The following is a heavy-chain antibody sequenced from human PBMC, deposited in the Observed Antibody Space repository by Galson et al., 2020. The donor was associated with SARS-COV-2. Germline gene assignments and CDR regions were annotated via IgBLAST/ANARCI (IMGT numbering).Heavy chain of an antibody. D-gene: IGHD3-16*01. J-gene: IGHJ2*01. CDR3: ARDLGPAPMIKWYFDL. Sequence: GESLKISCVAPGFTFSDYTMIWVRQAPGKGLEWVSSIFGSGSHRYYADSAKARFTIPRDSAKNSLYLQMNSLGADDTAVYYCARDLGPAPMIKWYFDLWGRGALVTVSS. V-gene: IGHV3-21*01. CDR2: IFGSGSHR. CDR1: GFTFSDYT.